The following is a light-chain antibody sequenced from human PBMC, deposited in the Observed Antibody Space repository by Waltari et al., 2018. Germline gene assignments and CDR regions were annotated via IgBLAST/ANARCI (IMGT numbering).Light chain of an antibody. V-gene: IGLV2-14*03. CDR2: DVS. CDR1: RSDDGTNNH. Sequence: QSALTQPAPVSGSPGQSTTISCTGTRSDDGTNNHGSCYQHRPGQAPDLIIFDVSNRPSGVSIRFSGSKSGNTASLTISGLQAEDEADYYCNSYTNSGTYVFGSGTKVTVL. J-gene: IGLJ1*01. CDR3: NSYTNSGTYV.